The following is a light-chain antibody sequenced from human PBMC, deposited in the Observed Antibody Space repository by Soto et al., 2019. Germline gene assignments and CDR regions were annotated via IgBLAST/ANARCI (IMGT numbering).Light chain of an antibody. Sequence: QSALTQPASVSGSPGQSITISCTGTSSHVGGYNYVSWYQQHPGKAPKLMIYEVSNRPSRVSNRFSGSKSGNTASLTISGLQAEDEADYYCSSYTRSSTSYVFGTGTKLTVL. CDR2: EVS. CDR3: SSYTRSSTSYV. J-gene: IGLJ1*01. V-gene: IGLV2-14*01. CDR1: SSHVGGYNY.